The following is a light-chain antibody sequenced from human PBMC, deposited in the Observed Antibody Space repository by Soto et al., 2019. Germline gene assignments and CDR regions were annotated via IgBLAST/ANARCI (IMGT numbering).Light chain of an antibody. CDR1: QSISGS. V-gene: IGKV1-39*01. J-gene: IGKJ4*02. Sequence: DIQMTQSPSSLSALVGDRVTITCRASQSISGSLNWYQSKPGKAPKLLIYGAFTLHSGVPSRFSGSGSATDYTLTISNLQLEDFASYYCQQTYRTPLTFGGGTKVEIK. CDR3: QQTYRTPLT. CDR2: GAF.